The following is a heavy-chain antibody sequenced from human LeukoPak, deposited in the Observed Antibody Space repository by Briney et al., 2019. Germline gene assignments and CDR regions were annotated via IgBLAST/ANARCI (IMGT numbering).Heavy chain of an antibody. J-gene: IGHJ4*02. Sequence: TLKPSCTASGYAPTGDYMHSGSQAPRQGLWWMGGITPNSGATTYAQNFRGRVTMTRDTSISTAYMELSRLRSDDTAVYYCAREGDVLRFLEWPFDYWGQGTLVTVSS. D-gene: IGHD3-3*01. CDR3: AREGDVLRFLEWPFDY. V-gene: IGHV1-2*02. CDR1: GYAPTGDY. CDR2: ITPNSGAT.